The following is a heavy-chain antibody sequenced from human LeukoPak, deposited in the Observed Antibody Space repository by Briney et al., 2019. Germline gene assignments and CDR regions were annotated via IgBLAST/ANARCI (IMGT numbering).Heavy chain of an antibody. CDR2: IRSKAYGGTT. Sequence: PGGSLRLSCAASGFTVSSNYMSWVRQAPGKGLEWVGFIRSKAYGGTTEYAASVNGRFTISRDDSKNTLSLQMNSLEAEDTAVYYCVTEQQWLGWGRGTLVTVPS. J-gene: IGHJ4*02. V-gene: IGHV3-71*01. D-gene: IGHD6-19*01. CDR1: GFTVSSNY. CDR3: VTEQQWLG.